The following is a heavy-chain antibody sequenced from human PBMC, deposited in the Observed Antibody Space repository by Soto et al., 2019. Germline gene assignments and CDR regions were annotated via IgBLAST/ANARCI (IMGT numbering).Heavy chain of an antibody. CDR1: GYTFTRNG. J-gene: IGHJ6*02. Sequence: ASVKVSCKTSGYTFTRNGISWVRQAPGQGLEWMGWISPKSGSIKYAQKFQGRVIMTKETSTSTAYMELRSLRSDDTAVYYCVKDSDSSSSPSRDVWGPGTTLTVSS. D-gene: IGHD3-22*01. CDR3: VKDSDSSSSPSRDV. CDR2: ISPKSGSI. V-gene: IGHV1-18*01.